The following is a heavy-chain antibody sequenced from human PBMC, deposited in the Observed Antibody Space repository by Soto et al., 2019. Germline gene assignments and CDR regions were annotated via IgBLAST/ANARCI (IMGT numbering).Heavy chain of an antibody. Sequence: GGSLRLXCAASGFTFSSYAMHWVRQAPGKGLEWVAVISYDGSNKYYADSVKGRFTISRDNSKNTLYLQMNSLRVEDTAVYYCARGPSSLTRFDYWGQGTLVTVSS. CDR3: ARGPSSLTRFDY. CDR1: GFTFSSYA. D-gene: IGHD2-2*01. V-gene: IGHV3-30-3*01. J-gene: IGHJ4*02. CDR2: ISYDGSNK.